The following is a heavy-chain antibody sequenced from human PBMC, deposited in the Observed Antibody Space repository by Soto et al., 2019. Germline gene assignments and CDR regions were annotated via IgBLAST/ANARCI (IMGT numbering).Heavy chain of an antibody. CDR1: GYTLTELS. V-gene: IGHV1-24*01. CDR2: FDPEDGET. CDR3: APRPPGETLTWFAP. Sequence: ASVKVSCKVSGYTLTELSMHWVRQAPGKGLEWMGGFDPEDGETIYAQKFQGRVTMTEDTSTDTAYMELSSLRSEDTAVYYCAPRPPGETLTWFAPGGKETLVTVP. J-gene: IGHJ5*02. D-gene: IGHD4-17*01.